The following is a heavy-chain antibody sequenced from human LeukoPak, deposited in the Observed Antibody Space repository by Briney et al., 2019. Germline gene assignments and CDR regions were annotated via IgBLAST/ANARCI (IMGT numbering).Heavy chain of an antibody. CDR1: GYTLSIYA. D-gene: IGHD5-24*01. J-gene: IGHJ4*02. CDR2: ITPSGDT. CDR3: ARDRYGDGFAHFDY. V-gene: IGHV1-2*02. Sequence: SVKVSCKASGYTLSIYAMLWVRQAARQALAWMEWITPSGDTNYAQKFQGRVAVTRDTSITTAYMDLSRLTSDDTAVYYCARDRYGDGFAHFDYWGQGALVTVSS.